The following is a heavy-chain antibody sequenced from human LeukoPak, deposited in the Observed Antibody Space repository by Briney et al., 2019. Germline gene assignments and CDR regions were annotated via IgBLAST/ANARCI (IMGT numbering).Heavy chain of an antibody. V-gene: IGHV4-34*01. J-gene: IGHJ4*02. CDR2: INHSGST. CDR3: ARGRPMVRGVIRPFDY. CDR1: GGSFSGYY. Sequence: SETLSLTCAVYGGSFSGYYWSWIRQPPGKGLEWIGEINHSGSTNYNPSLKSRVTISVDTSKNQFSLKPSSVTAADTAVYYCARGRPMVRGVIRPFDYWGQGTLVTVSS. D-gene: IGHD3-10*01.